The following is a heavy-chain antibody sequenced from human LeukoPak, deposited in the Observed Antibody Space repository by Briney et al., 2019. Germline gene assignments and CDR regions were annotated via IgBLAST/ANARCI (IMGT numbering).Heavy chain of an antibody. J-gene: IGHJ4*01. Sequence: SETLSLTCNVSGVSISSSSYYWGWIRQPPGKGLEWIGRIYSSRSTYYNSSLKSRVTISIDTSKNQVSLKMSSVAAADTAVYYCAKSGGYGLIDYWGQGTVVTVSS. CDR1: GVSISSSSYY. CDR3: AKSGGYGLIDY. D-gene: IGHD6-25*01. V-gene: IGHV4-39*01. CDR2: IYSSRST.